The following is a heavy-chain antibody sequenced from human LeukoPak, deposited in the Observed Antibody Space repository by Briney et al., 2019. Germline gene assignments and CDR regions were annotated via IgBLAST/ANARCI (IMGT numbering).Heavy chain of an antibody. CDR2: IYDSGST. CDR3: ARGRIGGPKAPFDY. V-gene: IGHV4-59*01. J-gene: IGHJ4*02. D-gene: IGHD3-16*01. Sequence: SETLSLTCTVSGGSISSYYWSWIRQPPGKGLEWIGHIYDSGSTAYNPSLKSRVTMSVDTSKNQFSLNLSSVTAADTAVYYCARGRIGGPKAPFDYWGQGTLVTVSS. CDR1: GGSISSYY.